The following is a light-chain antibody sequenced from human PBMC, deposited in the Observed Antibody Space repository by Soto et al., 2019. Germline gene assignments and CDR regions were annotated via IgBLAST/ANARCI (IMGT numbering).Light chain of an antibody. Sequence: DIQMTQSPSSLAASVGDRVTITCRPSRPISNYLAWYQQKPGKIPKLLIYAASTWHAGVPYRFSGSGSGTDFTLTISSLQPEDVAVYYCQKYNSAPLTFGGGTKVDIK. V-gene: IGKV1-27*01. CDR2: AAS. CDR3: QKYNSAPLT. J-gene: IGKJ4*01. CDR1: RPISNY.